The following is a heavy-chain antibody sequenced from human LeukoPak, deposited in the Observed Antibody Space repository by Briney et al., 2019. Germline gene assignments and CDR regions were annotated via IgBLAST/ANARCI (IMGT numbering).Heavy chain of an antibody. V-gene: IGHV3-66*02. CDR3: VRDGKWFGELINAFDI. Sequence: PGGSLRLSCAASGFSVSNNYMSWVRQAPGKGLEWASIIYSGGSTNYADSVKGRFTISRDNSKNTLYLQMNSLRAEDTAVYYCVRDGKWFGELINAFDIWGQGTMVTVSS. CDR2: IYSGGST. D-gene: IGHD3-10*01. CDR1: GFSVSNNY. J-gene: IGHJ3*02.